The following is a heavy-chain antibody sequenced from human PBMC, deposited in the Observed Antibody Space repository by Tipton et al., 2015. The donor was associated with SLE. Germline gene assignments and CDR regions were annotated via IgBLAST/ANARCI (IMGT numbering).Heavy chain of an antibody. Sequence: TLSLTCTVSGGSISSDYSISSYYWSWIRQPPGKGLEWIGYIYYSGSTNYNPSLKSRVTISVDTSRNQFSLMLSSVTAADTAVYYCARHAGLGNYYGALDSWGQGTLVTVSP. J-gene: IGHJ4*02. CDR1: GGSISSDYSISSYY. V-gene: IGHV4-61*01. CDR2: IYYSGST. D-gene: IGHD3-10*01. CDR3: ARHAGLGNYYGALDS.